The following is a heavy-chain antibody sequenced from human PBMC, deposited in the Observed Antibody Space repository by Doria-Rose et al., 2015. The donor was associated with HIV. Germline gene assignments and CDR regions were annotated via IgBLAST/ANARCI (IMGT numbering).Heavy chain of an antibody. D-gene: IGHD2-21*01. Sequence: ALVQPGRSLRLSCAVSGFTFSNFAMHWVRQAPGKGLEWVAVLSYDGTNDYYADSVKGRFTMSRDNSKNALFLQMNSLRAEDTAVYFCAKARQLLEEYFYNAMDAWGLGTTVTVS. CDR2: LSYDGTND. V-gene: IGHV3-30-3*02. J-gene: IGHJ6*02. CDR1: GFTFSNFA. CDR3: AKARQLLEEYFYNAMDA.